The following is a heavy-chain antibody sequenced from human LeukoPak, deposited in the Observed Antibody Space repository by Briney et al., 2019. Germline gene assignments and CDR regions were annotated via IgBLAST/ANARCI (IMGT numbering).Heavy chain of an antibody. Sequence: PSETLSLTCTVPGGSISSYYWSWIRQPPGKGLEWIGYIYYSGSTNCNPSLKSRVTISVDTSKNQFSLKLSSVTAADTAVYYCARTTEAHSWRTRYYDYYMDVWGKGTTVTVSS. CDR1: GGSISSYY. D-gene: IGHD6-13*01. CDR2: IYYSGST. CDR3: ARTTEAHSWRTRYYDYYMDV. J-gene: IGHJ6*03. V-gene: IGHV4-59*01.